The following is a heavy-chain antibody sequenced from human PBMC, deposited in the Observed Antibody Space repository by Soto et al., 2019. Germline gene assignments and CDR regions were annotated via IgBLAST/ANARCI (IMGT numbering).Heavy chain of an antibody. V-gene: IGHV1-18*01. J-gene: IGHJ4*02. Sequence: QVQLVQSGAEVKKPGASVKVSCKASGYTFTNFGISWVRQAPGQGLEWMGWISAYNGNTNYAQKFQGRVTMTTDTATSTAYMELRSVRSDVTAVYHCERGGTPIDYWGQGTLVSVSS. D-gene: IGHD3-16*01. CDR3: ERGGTPIDY. CDR1: GYTFTNFG. CDR2: ISAYNGNT.